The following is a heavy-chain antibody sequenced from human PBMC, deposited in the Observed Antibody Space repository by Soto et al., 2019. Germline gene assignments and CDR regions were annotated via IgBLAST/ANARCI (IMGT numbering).Heavy chain of an antibody. CDR2: IWYDGSNK. J-gene: IGHJ5*02. V-gene: IGHV3-33*01. CDR1: GFTFSSYG. Sequence: ESGGGVVQPGRSLRLSCAASGFTFSSYGMHWVRQAPGKGLEWVAVIWYDGSNKYYADSVKGRFTISGDNSKNTLYLQMNSLRAEDTAVYYCARTGIAAAGMGWFDPWGQGTLVTVSS. CDR3: ARTGIAAAGMGWFDP. D-gene: IGHD6-13*01.